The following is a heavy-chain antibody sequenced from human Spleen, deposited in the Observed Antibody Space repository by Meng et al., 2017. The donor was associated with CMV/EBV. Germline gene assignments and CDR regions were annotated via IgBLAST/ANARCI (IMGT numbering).Heavy chain of an antibody. J-gene: IGHJ3*02. V-gene: IGHV3-9*01. CDR1: GFTFENYA. D-gene: IGHD3-3*01. CDR3: IKGRTIFGVTSQHALHI. CDR2: INWNGGRV. Sequence: SLKISCAASGFTFENYAMYWARQAPGKGLEWISGINWNGGRVGHADSVKGRFTISRDNVKKYLYLQMNSLRTEDSALYYCIKGRTIFGVTSQHALHIWGQGTTVTVSS.